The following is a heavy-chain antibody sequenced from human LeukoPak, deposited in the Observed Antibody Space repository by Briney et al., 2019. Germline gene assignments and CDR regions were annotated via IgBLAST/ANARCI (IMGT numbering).Heavy chain of an antibody. CDR2: IRYDGSNK. V-gene: IGHV3-30*02. CDR1: GFTFSSYG. J-gene: IGHJ4*02. D-gene: IGHD5-18*01. Sequence: GGSLRLSCAASGFTFSSYGMHWVRQAPGKGLEWVAFIRYDGSNKYYADSVKGRFTISRDNSKNTLYLQMNSLRAEDTAVYYCAKDQGYSYGTYYFDYWGQGTLATVSS. CDR3: AKDQGYSYGTYYFDY.